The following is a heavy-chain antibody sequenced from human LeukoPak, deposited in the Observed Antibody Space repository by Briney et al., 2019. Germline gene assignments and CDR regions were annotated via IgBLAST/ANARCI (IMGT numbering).Heavy chain of an antibody. CDR2: IYYSGST. J-gene: IGHJ3*02. D-gene: IGHD2-21*02. CDR1: GGSFSGYY. CDR3: ARVVVTAVGYNAFDI. V-gene: IGHV4-59*01. Sequence: KPSETLSLTCAVYGGSFSGYYWSWIRQPPGKGLEWIGYIYYSGSTNYNPSLKSRVTISVDTSKNHFSLKLSSVTAADTAVYYCARVVVTAVGYNAFDIWGQGTMVTVSS.